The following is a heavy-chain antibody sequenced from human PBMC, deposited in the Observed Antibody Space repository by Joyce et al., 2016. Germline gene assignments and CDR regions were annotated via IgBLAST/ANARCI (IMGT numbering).Heavy chain of an antibody. CDR1: GGTLTDYP. Sequence: QVQLVQPGAEVRKPGSSVKVSCKASGGTLTDYPISWVRQAPGRGLEWMGGNIPVSGAANYAQKFQGRVTITADESTSTTYMELSSLRSEDTAVYYCVRGAVTEDYYYHYGMDVWGQGTMVTVSS. CDR3: VRGAVTEDYYYHYGMDV. V-gene: IGHV1-69*01. D-gene: IGHD4-17*01. CDR2: NIPVSGAA. J-gene: IGHJ6*02.